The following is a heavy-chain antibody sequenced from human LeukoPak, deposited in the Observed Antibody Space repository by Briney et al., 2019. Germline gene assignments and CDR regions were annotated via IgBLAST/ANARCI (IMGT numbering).Heavy chain of an antibody. CDR3: ARDLSSGWSPRHFDY. V-gene: IGHV4-4*02. D-gene: IGHD6-19*01. CDR1: GGSISSSNW. J-gene: IGHJ4*02. Sequence: ETLSLTCAVSGGSISSSNWWSWVRQPPGKGLEWIGEIYHSGSTNYNPSLKSRVTISVDKSKNQFSLKLSSVTAADTAVYYCARDLSSGWSPRHFDYWGQGTLVTVSS. CDR2: IYHSGST.